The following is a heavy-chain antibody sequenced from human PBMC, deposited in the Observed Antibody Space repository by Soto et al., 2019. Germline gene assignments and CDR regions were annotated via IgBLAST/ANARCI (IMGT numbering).Heavy chain of an antibody. V-gene: IGHV3-33*01. Sequence: QVQLVESGGGVVQPGRSLRLSCAASGFTFSSYGMHWVRQAPGKGLEWVAVIWYDGSNKYYADSVKGRFTISRDNSKNTLYLQMNSLRAEDTAVYYYARTKITTVTDDAFDIWGQGTMVTVSS. CDR1: GFTFSSYG. J-gene: IGHJ3*02. CDR3: ARTKITTVTDDAFDI. D-gene: IGHD4-17*01. CDR2: IWYDGSNK.